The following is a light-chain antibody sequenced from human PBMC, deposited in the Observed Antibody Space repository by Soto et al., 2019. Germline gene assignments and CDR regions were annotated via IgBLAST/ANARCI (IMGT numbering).Light chain of an antibody. CDR2: GAS. CDR3: QQYGNSRGT. Sequence: DIVLTPSPGTLSLSPVDRATLSCRASQSVSTSYLAWYQQKPGQAPRLLIYGASSRATGIPDRFSGSGSGTDFTLTISGLEPEDFAVYYCQQYGNSRGTFGQGTKVDIK. V-gene: IGKV3-20*01. J-gene: IGKJ1*01. CDR1: QSVSTSY.